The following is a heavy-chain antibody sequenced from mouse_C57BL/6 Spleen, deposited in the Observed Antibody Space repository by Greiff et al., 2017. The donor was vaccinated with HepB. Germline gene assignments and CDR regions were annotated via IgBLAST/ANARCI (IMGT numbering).Heavy chain of an antibody. D-gene: IGHD3-2*02. V-gene: IGHV1-81*01. J-gene: IGHJ2*01. Sequence: QVQLKQSGAELARPGASVKLSCTASGYTFTSYGISWVKQRTGQGLEWIGEIYPRSGNTYYNEKFKGKATLTADKSSSTAYLELRSLTSEDSAVYFCGGWGGAQAAGEYWGKGTTLTVAS. CDR3: GGWGGAQAAGEY. CDR2: IYPRSGNT. CDR1: GYTFTSYG.